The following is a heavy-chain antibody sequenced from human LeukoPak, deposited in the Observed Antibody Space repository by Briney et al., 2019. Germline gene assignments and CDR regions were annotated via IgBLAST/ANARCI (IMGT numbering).Heavy chain of an antibody. J-gene: IGHJ5*02. Sequence: SETLSLTCTVSGGSISSSSYYWGWIRQPPGKGLEWIGSIYYSGSTYYNPSLKSRVTISVDTSKNQFSLKLSSVTAADTAVYYCARLGRGILWFGELLPAGNWFDPWGQGTLVTVSS. CDR2: IYYSGST. CDR1: GGSISSSSYY. D-gene: IGHD3-10*01. V-gene: IGHV4-39*01. CDR3: ARLGRGILWFGELLPAGNWFDP.